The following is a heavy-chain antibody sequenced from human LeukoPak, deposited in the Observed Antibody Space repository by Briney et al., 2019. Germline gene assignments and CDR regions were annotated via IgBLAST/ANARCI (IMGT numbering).Heavy chain of an antibody. Sequence: GGSLRLSCAASGFTVSSNYMSWVRQAPGKGLEWVANIKQDGSEKHSVDSVKGRFTISRDNAKNSLYLQMDSLRAEDTAVYYCASGNGRDYYDSSGYSFDYWGQGTLVTVSS. J-gene: IGHJ4*02. CDR3: ASGNGRDYYDSSGYSFDY. D-gene: IGHD3-22*01. CDR1: GFTVSSNY. CDR2: IKQDGSEK. V-gene: IGHV3-7*05.